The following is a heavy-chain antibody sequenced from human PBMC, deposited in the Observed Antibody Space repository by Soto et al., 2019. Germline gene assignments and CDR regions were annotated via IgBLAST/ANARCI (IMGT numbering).Heavy chain of an antibody. CDR3: AKDCGSVGGGLLWFGELMDYFDY. D-gene: IGHD3-10*01. V-gene: IGHV3-30*18. CDR2: ISYDGSNK. CDR1: GFTFSSYG. J-gene: IGHJ4*02. Sequence: QVQLVESGGGVVQPGRSLRLSCAASGFTFSSYGMHWVRQAPGKGLEWVAVISYDGSNKYYADSVKGRFTISRDNSKNPLYLQMNRLGAEDTAVYYCAKDCGSVGGGLLWFGELMDYFDYWGQGTLVTVSS.